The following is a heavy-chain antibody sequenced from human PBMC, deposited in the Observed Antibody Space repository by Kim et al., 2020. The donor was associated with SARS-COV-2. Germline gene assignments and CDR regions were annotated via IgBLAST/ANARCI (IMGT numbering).Heavy chain of an antibody. J-gene: IGHJ5*02. V-gene: IGHV2-5*02. Sequence: SGPTLVNPTQTLTLTCTFSGFSLSTSGVGVGWIRQPPGKALEWLALIYWDDDKRYSPSLKSRLTITKDTSKNQVVLTMTNMDPVDTATYYCALLRGHDSSGYYYSDWFDPWGQGTLVTVSS. CDR2: IYWDDDK. CDR3: ALLRGHDSSGYYYSDWFDP. CDR1: GFSLSTSGVG. D-gene: IGHD3-22*01.